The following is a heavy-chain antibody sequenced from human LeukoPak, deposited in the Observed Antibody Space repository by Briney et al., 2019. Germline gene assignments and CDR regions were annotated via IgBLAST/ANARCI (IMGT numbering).Heavy chain of an antibody. Sequence: ASVKVSCKASGYTFTGYYMHWVRQAPGQGLEWMGWINPNSGGTNYAQKFQGRVTMTRDTSISTAYMELSRLRSDDTAVYYCARDPRRFDYGSGRRCYYYYYYMDVWGKGTTVTISS. J-gene: IGHJ6*03. CDR2: INPNSGGT. V-gene: IGHV1-2*02. CDR3: ARDPRRFDYGSGRRCYYYYYYMDV. D-gene: IGHD3-10*01. CDR1: GYTFTGYY.